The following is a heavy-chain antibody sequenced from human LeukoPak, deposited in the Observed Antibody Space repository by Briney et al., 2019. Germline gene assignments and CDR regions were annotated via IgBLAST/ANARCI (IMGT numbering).Heavy chain of an antibody. D-gene: IGHD3-10*01. CDR1: GGTFISYA. J-gene: IGHJ4*02. CDR3: AGSIWFGEFNAEVVFDY. CDR2: IIPIFGTA. Sequence: SVKVSRKASGGTFISYAISWVRQAPGQGVEWMGGIIPIFGTANYAQKFQGRVTITTDESTSTAYMELSSLRSEDTAVYYCAGSIWFGEFNAEVVFDYWGQGTLVTVSS. V-gene: IGHV1-69*05.